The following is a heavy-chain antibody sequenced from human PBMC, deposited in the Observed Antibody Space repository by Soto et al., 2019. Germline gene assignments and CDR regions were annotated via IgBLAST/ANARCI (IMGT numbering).Heavy chain of an antibody. Sequence: SETLSLTCAVYGGSFSGYYWSWIRQPPGKGLEWIGEINHSGSTNYNPSLKSRVTISVDTSKNQFSLKLSSVTAADTAVYYCARVIIAVADPSYFDYWGQGTLVTVSS. J-gene: IGHJ4*02. CDR3: ARVIIAVADPSYFDY. D-gene: IGHD6-19*01. V-gene: IGHV4-34*01. CDR2: INHSGST. CDR1: GGSFSGYY.